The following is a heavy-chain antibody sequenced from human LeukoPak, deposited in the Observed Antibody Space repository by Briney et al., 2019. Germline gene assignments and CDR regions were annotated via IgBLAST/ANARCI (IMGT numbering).Heavy chain of an antibody. CDR3: ARVLHKRNYDSGVYYGY. J-gene: IGHJ4*02. CDR1: GFTFSSYW. D-gene: IGHD3-22*01. V-gene: IGHV3-74*01. Sequence: GGSLRLSCAASGFTFSSYWMHWVRQAPGKGLVWVSHLNSDGSSTNYADSVKGRFTISRDNAKSSLYLQMNSLRAEDTAVYYCARVLHKRNYDSGVYYGYWGQGTLVTVSS. CDR2: LNSDGSST.